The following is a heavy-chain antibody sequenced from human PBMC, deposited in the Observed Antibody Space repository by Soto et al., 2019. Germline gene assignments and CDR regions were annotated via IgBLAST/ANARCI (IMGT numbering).Heavy chain of an antibody. V-gene: IGHV3-23*01. J-gene: IGHJ4*02. CDR1: GFTFNYYD. D-gene: IGHD3-16*01. Sequence: EAQLLESGGGLVQPGGSLRLSCVASGFTFNYYDVTWVRRAPGKGLDWVATISDTGRDTYFGDSVRGRFSISRDKSRNAVYLQMHSLTVDDTALYYCATSSELHSLVTLGGLIPLGFDYWGQGILVTVSS. CDR3: ATSSELHSLVTLGGLIPLGFDY. CDR2: ISDTGRDT.